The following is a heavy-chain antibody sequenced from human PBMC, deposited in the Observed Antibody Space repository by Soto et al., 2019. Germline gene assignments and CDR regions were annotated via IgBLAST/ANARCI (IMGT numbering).Heavy chain of an antibody. CDR3: ASSPLYSSSSGWFDP. CDR2: IYYSGST. CDR1: GGSISSGGYY. V-gene: IGHV4-61*08. Sequence: PSETLSLTCTVSGGSISSGGYYWSGIRQHPGKGLEWIGYIYYSGSTNYNPSLKSRVTISVDTSKNQFSLKLSSVTAADTAVYYCASSPLYSSSSGWFDPWGQGTLVTVSS. J-gene: IGHJ5*02. D-gene: IGHD6-6*01.